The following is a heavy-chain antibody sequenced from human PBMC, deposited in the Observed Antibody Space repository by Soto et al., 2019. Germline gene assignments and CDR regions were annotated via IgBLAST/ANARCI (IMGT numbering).Heavy chain of an antibody. J-gene: IGHJ4*02. CDR3: ARRDPIREFDY. V-gene: IGHV4-59*01. Sequence: SETLSLTCTVSGGSISSYYWSWIRQPPGKGLEWIGYIYYSGSTNYNPSLKSRVTISVDTSKNQFSLKLSSVTAADTAVYYCARRDPIREFDYWGQGTLVTVSS. D-gene: IGHD2-2*02. CDR1: GGSISSYY. CDR2: IYYSGST.